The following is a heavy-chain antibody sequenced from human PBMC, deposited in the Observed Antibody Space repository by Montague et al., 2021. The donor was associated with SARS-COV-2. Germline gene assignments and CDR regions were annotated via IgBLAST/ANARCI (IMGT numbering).Heavy chain of an antibody. J-gene: IGHJ4*01. CDR3: ASFPTSYCCDCNASPPTPRAFDY. D-gene: IGHD3-22*01. CDR2: IYYSWST. CDR1: GGSIGSSSYY. Sequence: SETLSLTCTVSGGSIGSSSYYWGWIRQPPGKGLEWIGCIYYSWSTYYNPSLKSRVTISVDTSKNQFSLKLSSVSAADTAVYYCASFPTSYCCDCNASPPTPRAFDYWGHGTQVTVSS. V-gene: IGHV4-39*01.